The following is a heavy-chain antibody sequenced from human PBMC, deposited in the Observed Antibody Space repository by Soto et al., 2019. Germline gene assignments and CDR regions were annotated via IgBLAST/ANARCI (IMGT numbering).Heavy chain of an antibody. D-gene: IGHD1-26*01. Sequence: QVQLVQSGAEVKKPGASVKVSCKASGYTFASYGISWVRQAPGQGLEWLGWISAYTGITSYAQKLQGRVTMTTDTSTRTAYMEPRSLRSADTAVYSWARSGVWEPRDYWGQGTLVTVSS. CDR3: ARSGVWEPRDY. CDR2: ISAYTGIT. J-gene: IGHJ4*02. CDR1: GYTFASYG. V-gene: IGHV1-18*01.